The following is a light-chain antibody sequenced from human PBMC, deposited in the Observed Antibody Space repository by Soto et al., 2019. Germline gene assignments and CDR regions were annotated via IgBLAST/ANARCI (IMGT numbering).Light chain of an antibody. V-gene: IGKV3-15*01. CDR3: QQYSSWPLT. Sequence: EIVMTQSPATLSVSPGERATLSCRASQSVRSNYLSWSQQKPGKAPRLLIYGASTRATGFPARFSGSGSGTEFTLTISSLQSEDFAVYYCQQYSSWPLTFGGGTKVEIK. CDR2: GAS. J-gene: IGKJ4*01. CDR1: QSVRSN.